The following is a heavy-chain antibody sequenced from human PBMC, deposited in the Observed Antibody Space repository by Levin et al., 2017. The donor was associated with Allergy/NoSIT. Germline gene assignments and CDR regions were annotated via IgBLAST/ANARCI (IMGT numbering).Heavy chain of an antibody. CDR2: IYTSGST. Sequence: SETLSLTCTVSGDSISSGSFYWTWIRQAAGKGLEWIGRIYTSGSTNYNPSLKSRVTMSIDTSKNQFSLELRSVTAADTAMYYCANEPAISGGWFDPWGQGTLVTVSS. V-gene: IGHV4-61*02. J-gene: IGHJ5*02. D-gene: IGHD1-14*01. CDR1: GDSISSGSFY. CDR3: ANEPAISGGWFDP.